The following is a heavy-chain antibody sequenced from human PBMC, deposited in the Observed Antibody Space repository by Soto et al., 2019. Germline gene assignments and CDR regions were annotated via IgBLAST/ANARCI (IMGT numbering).Heavy chain of an antibody. CDR2: INPTDSYT. CDR1: GYSIANDW. D-gene: IGHD3-16*01. J-gene: IGHJ4*02. CDR3: VTPGDGQVGEW. Sequence: EVQLVQSGAEVKKPGESLRITCKGSGYSIANDWISWVRQMPGRGLEWMGRINPTDSYTNYSPSFQGHVNISADKSIGAAYLQWSSLKASDTAMDYCVTPGDGQVGEWWGQGNLVTVP. V-gene: IGHV5-10-1*01.